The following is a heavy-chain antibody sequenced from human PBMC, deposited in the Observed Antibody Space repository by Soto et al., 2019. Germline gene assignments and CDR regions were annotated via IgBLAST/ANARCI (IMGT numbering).Heavy chain of an antibody. D-gene: IGHD2-2*01. CDR2: LIPIFGIA. Sequence: QVQLVQSGAEVKKPGSSVKVSCKASGGTLLSYTISWVRQAPGQGLEWMGGLIPIFGIANYAQKFQGRVPMSADEPTGGAYMDLTGMCPEFTAVYYCGGGDAEPAMQSVWGQVPTLTVAS. J-gene: IGHJ6*02. CDR1: GGTLLSYT. V-gene: IGHV1-69*01. CDR3: GGGDAEPAMQSV.